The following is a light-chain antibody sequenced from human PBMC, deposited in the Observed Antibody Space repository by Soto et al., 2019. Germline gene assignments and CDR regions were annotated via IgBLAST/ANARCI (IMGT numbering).Light chain of an antibody. CDR3: SSYAGSSTRV. Sequence: QSALTQPASVSGSPGQSITISCTGTSXDVGTYNYVSWYREHPGKAPKLIIFDVSNRPSGVSNRFSGSKSGNTASLTISGLQAEDEADYYCSSYAGSSTRVLASGTKVTVL. V-gene: IGLV2-14*03. CDR1: SXDVGTYNY. CDR2: DVS. J-gene: IGLJ1*01.